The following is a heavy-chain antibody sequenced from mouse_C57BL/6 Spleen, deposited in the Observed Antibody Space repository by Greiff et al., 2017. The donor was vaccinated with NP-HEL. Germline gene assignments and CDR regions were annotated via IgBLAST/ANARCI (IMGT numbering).Heavy chain of an antibody. Sequence: QVHVKQSGPELVKPGASVKLSCKASGYTFTSYDINWVKQRPGQGLEWIGWIYPRDGSTKYNEKFKGKATLTVDTSSSTAYMELHSLTSEDSAVYFCARSSNYPLYYAMDYWGQGTSVTVSS. CDR2: IYPRDGST. CDR1: GYTFTSYD. CDR3: ARSSNYPLYYAMDY. V-gene: IGHV1-85*01. J-gene: IGHJ4*01. D-gene: IGHD2-5*01.